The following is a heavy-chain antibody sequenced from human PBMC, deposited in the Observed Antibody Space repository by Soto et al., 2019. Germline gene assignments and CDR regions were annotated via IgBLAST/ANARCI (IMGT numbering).Heavy chain of an antibody. CDR3: AGLRAAAAGTVDY. Sequence: QVQLQESGPGLVRPSQTLFLTCTVSGGSISSGDYYWGWIRQPPGKGLEWIGYIYFRGNTYYNPSLKSRITISGDESKNQCSLKLSSMTAADTAVYYCAGLRAAAAGTVDYWGQGTLVTVSS. J-gene: IGHJ4*02. D-gene: IGHD6-13*01. V-gene: IGHV4-30-4*01. CDR2: IYFRGNT. CDR1: GGSISSGDYY.